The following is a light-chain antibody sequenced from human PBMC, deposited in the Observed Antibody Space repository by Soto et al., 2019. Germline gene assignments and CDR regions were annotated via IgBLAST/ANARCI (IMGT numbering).Light chain of an antibody. J-gene: IGLJ1*01. Sequence: QSVLTQPASLSGSPGQSITIPRTGTSSEVGGYNYVSWYQQHPVKTPKLMIYDVTNRPSGVSDRFSGSKSGNTASLTISGLQAEDEADYYCSSYTSSSTPYVFGTGTKVTVL. CDR1: SSEVGGYNY. CDR3: SSYTSSSTPYV. CDR2: DVT. V-gene: IGLV2-14*01.